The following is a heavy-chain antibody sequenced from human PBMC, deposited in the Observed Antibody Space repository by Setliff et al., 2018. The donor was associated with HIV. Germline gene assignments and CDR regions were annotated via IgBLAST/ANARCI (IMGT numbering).Heavy chain of an antibody. J-gene: IGHJ2*01. CDR2: IYYNGIT. D-gene: IGHD5-12*01. CDR3: ARPSAGGGYNYWYFDL. CDR1: RGSISSGGYY. Sequence: PSETLSLTCTVSRGSISSGGYYWSWIRQHPERGLEWIGYIYYNGITYYNPSLKSRVTISVDTSKNQFSLKLSSVTAADTAVYYCARPSAGGGYNYWYFDLWGRGTLVTVSS. V-gene: IGHV4-39*01.